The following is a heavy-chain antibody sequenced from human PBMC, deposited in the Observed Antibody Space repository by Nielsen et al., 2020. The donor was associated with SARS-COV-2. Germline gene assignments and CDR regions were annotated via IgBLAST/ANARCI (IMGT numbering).Heavy chain of an antibody. V-gene: IGHV3-13*04. D-gene: IGHD3-9*01. CDR3: ARSYFDWSHNYGMDV. Sequence: GGSLRLSCAASGFTFSSYDMHWVRQATGKGLEWVSAIGTAGDTYYPGSVKGRFTISRDNAKNSLYLQMNSLRAEDTALYHCARSYFDWSHNYGMDVWGQGTTVTASS. CDR1: GFTFSSYD. CDR2: IGTAGDT. J-gene: IGHJ6*02.